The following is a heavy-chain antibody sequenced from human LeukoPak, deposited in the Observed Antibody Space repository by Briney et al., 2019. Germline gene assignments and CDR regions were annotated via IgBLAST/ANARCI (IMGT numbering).Heavy chain of an antibody. CDR2: ISGSGGST. CDR1: GFTFSSYA. J-gene: IGHJ4*02. V-gene: IGHV3-23*01. Sequence: GGSLRLSCAASGFTFSSYAMSWVCQAPGKGLEWVSAISGSGGSTYYADSVKGRFTISRDNSKNTLYLQMNSLRAEDTAVYYCAKGSGDFWSGYYAYWGQGTLVTVSS. CDR3: AKGSGDFWSGYYAY. D-gene: IGHD3-3*01.